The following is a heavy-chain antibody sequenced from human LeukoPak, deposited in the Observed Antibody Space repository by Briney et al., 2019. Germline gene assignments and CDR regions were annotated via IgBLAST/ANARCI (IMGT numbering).Heavy chain of an antibody. Sequence: SETLSLTCTVSGGSISSGDYYWSWIRHPPGKGLEWIGYIYYSGSTYYNPSLKSRVTISVDTSKNQFSLKLSSVTAADTAVYYCASRYGSGSPFDYWGQGTLVTVSS. D-gene: IGHD3-10*01. J-gene: IGHJ4*02. CDR1: GGSISSGDYY. CDR2: IYYSGST. V-gene: IGHV4-30-4*01. CDR3: ASRYGSGSPFDY.